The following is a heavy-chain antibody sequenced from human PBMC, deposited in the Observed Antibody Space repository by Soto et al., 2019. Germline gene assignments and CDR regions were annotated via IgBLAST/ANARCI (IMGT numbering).Heavy chain of an antibody. CDR2: IIPILGIA. CDR3: ARDRGERNSHDAFDI. D-gene: IGHD3-10*01. Sequence: QVQLVHSGAEVKKPGSSVKVSCKASGGTFSSYTISWVRQAPGQGLEWMGRIIPILGIANNAQKFQGRVTITADKSTSTAYMELSSLRSEDTAVYYCARDRGERNSHDAFDIWGQVTMVTVSS. J-gene: IGHJ3*02. V-gene: IGHV1-69*04. CDR1: GGTFSSYT.